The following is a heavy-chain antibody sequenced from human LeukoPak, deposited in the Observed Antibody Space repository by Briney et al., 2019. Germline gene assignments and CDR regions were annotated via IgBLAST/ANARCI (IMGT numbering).Heavy chain of an antibody. V-gene: IGHV3-9*01. CDR3: AKNLLGYCSSTSCGVAFDI. CDR1: GFTFDDYA. J-gene: IGHJ3*02. D-gene: IGHD2-2*01. Sequence: GRSLRLSCAASGFTFDDYAMHWVRQAPGKGLEWVSGISWNSGSIGYADSVKGRFTISRDNAKNSLYLQMNSLRAEDTALYYCAKNLLGYCSSTSCGVAFDIWGQGTMVTVFS. CDR2: ISWNSGSI.